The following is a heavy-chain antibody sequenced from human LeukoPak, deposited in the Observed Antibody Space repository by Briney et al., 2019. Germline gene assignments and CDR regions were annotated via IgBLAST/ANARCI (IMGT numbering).Heavy chain of an antibody. J-gene: IGHJ6*03. CDR1: GGSISIYY. CDR3: ARESSGTYYSPLGYMDV. CDR2: IFTSGIT. V-gene: IGHV4-4*07. D-gene: IGHD3-10*01. Sequence: PSETLSLTCTVSGGSISIYYWNWIRQPAGKGLEWIGRIFTSGITNYNPSLKSRVTMSVDTSKNQFSLNLSSVTAADTAVYYCARESSGTYYSPLGYMDVWGKGTTVTVSS.